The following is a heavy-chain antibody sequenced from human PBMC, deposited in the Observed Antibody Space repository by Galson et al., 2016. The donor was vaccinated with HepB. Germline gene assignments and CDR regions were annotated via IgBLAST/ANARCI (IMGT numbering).Heavy chain of an antibody. D-gene: IGHD3-16*01. V-gene: IGHV3-74*01. CDR3: MRDSYSVSGNSSTYLYYGMDV. J-gene: IGHJ6*02. CDR2: ISQNGCCP. CDR1: GFTFGRYW. Sequence: SLRLSCAASGFTFGRYWMHWVRQAPGKGLLWVARISQNGCCPVYAHSVKGRFTVPSDNAENTLSLQMNRLTVEDAAVYYCMRDSYSVSGNSSTYLYYGMDVWGQGTTVTVSS.